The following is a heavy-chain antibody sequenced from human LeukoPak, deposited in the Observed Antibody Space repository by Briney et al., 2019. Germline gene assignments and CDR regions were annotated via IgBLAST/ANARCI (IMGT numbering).Heavy chain of an antibody. CDR3: ARDLHVCQYYYDSSGDYDY. CDR2: ISSSSSYI. CDR1: GFTFSSYS. D-gene: IGHD3-22*01. J-gene: IGHJ4*02. Sequence: GGSLRLSCAASGFTFSSYSMNWVRQAPGKGLEWVSSISSSSSYIYYADSGKGRFTISRDNAKNSLYLQMNSLRAEDTAVYYCARDLHVCQYYYDSSGDYDYWGQGTLVTVSS. V-gene: IGHV3-21*01.